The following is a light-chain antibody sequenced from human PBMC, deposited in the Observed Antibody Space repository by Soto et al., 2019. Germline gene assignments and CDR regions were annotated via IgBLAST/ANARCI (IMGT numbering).Light chain of an antibody. J-gene: IGLJ1*01. V-gene: IGLV1-44*01. CDR2: FNI. Sequence: QSALSQPPSASGTPGQRVTLSCFGSSSNIGSTTVSWYQQFPGTAPKLLIYFNIQRPSGLPDRFSGSKSGTSASLAISGLLFEVVADYYSSACVDSLKGFVFESVTKVTV. CDR1: SSNIGSTT. CDR3: SACVDSLKGFV.